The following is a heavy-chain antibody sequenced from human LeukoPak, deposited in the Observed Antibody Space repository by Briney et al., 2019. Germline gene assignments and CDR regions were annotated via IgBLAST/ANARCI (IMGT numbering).Heavy chain of an antibody. D-gene: IGHD3-9*01. Sequence: ASVKVSCKASGYTFTSYGISWVRQAPGQGLEWMGWISAYNGNTNYAQKLQGRVTITADKSTSTAYMELSSLRSEDTAVYYCASSFYDVLTGSNDWFDPWGQGTLVTVSS. CDR3: ASSFYDVLTGSNDWFDP. J-gene: IGHJ5*02. V-gene: IGHV1-18*01. CDR1: GYTFTSYG. CDR2: ISAYNGNT.